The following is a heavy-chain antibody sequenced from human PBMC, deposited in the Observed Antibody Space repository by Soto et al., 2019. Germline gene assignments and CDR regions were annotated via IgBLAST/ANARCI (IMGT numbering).Heavy chain of an antibody. J-gene: IGHJ6*02. V-gene: IGHV4-31*03. D-gene: IGHD2-21*01. CDR1: GGSISSGGYF. CDR3: ARDVDWGSGGMDV. Sequence: QVQLQESGPGLVKPSQTLSLTCTVSGGSISSGGYFWSWIRQHPGKGLEWIGYIYYSGSTYYNPSPTNRVTISVDTSQNQLSLKLSSVTAADSAVYYCARDVDWGSGGMDVWGQGTTVTVSS. CDR2: IYYSGST.